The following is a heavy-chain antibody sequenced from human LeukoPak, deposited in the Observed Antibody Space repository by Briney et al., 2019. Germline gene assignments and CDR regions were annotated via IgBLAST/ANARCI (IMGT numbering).Heavy chain of an antibody. J-gene: IGHJ5*02. CDR3: ARDTGLLWFGEGENWFDP. V-gene: IGHV4-4*07. CDR2: IYTSGST. Sequence: SEALSLTCTVSGGSISSYYWSWIRQPPGKGLEWIGRIYTSGSTNYNPSLKSRVTMSVDTSKNQFSLKLSSVTAADTAVYYCARDTGLLWFGEGENWFDPWGQGTLVTVSS. D-gene: IGHD3-10*01. CDR1: GGSISSYY.